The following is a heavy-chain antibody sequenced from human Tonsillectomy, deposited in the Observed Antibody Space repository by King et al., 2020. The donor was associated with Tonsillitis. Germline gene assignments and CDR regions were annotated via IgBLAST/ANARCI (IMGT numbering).Heavy chain of an antibody. Sequence: VQLVESGGGLVQPGGSLRLSCAASGFIFSGYWMSWVRQAPGKGLEWVANIKQDGSEKYYVGSVKGRFTISRDNVENSLYLQMNSLTAEDTAVYYCARDGAGYSYGYSHFDYWGQGTLVTVSS. D-gene: IGHD5-18*01. CDR1: GFIFSGYW. CDR3: ARDGAGYSYGYSHFDY. CDR2: IKQDGSEK. V-gene: IGHV3-7*01. J-gene: IGHJ4*02.